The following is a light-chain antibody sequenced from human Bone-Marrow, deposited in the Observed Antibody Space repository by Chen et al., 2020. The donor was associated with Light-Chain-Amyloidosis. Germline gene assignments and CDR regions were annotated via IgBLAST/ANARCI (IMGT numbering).Light chain of an antibody. Sequence: YVLTHPSSVAVAPGQTATIACGGNNIGTTIVHWYQQKPGQAPLLVVYDDSDRPSGIPERLSGANAGTTATLTISRVEAGDEADYYCQVWDRSSDRPVFGGGTKLTVL. J-gene: IGLJ3*02. V-gene: IGLV3-21*02. CDR1: NIGTTI. CDR2: DDS. CDR3: QVWDRSSDRPV.